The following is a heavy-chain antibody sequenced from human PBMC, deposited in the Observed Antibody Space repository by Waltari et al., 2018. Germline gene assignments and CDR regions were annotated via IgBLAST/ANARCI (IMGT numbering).Heavy chain of an antibody. V-gene: IGHV4-39*02. CDR2: MYYPGST. D-gene: IGHD6-19*01. CDR3: ASRPEFTSGSAIDF. CDR1: GGSIGPNNYS. Sequence: QLQLQESGPGLVKPSETLSLTCTVSGGSIGPNNYSWVWVRQPPGKGLQWIGTMYYPGSTYYNPSLKSRVTISVDTSKNRFSLKLTSVTAADTAVYFCASRPEFTSGSAIDFWGQGTLVTVSS. J-gene: IGHJ4*02.